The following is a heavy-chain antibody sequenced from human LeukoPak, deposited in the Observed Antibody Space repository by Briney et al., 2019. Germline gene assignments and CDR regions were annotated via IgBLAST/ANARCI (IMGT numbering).Heavy chain of an antibody. J-gene: IGHJ5*02. V-gene: IGHV3-21*01. Sequence: GGSLRLSCAASGFTFSSYGMHWVRQAPGKGLEWVSSITGSGGSTNYADSVKGRFTISRDNAKNSLYLQMNSLRAEDTAVYYCASFAVPWGQGTLVTVSS. CDR3: ASFAVP. CDR1: GFTFSSYG. CDR2: ITGSGGST.